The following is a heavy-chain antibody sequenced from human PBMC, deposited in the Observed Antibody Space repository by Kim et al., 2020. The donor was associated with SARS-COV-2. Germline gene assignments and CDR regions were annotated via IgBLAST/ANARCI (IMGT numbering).Heavy chain of an antibody. V-gene: IGHV2-70*11. CDR2: IDWDDAK. D-gene: IGHD5-12*01. CDR1: GFSLSTSKMC. CDR3: ARTRQDGYRAYGMDV. Sequence: SGPTLVNPTQTLTLTCAFSGFSLSTSKMCVSWIRQPPGKALEWLARIDWDDAKYLSTSLKTRLTISKDTSKNQVVLTMTNMDPVDTATYYCARTRQDGYRAYGMDVWGQGTTVTVSS. J-gene: IGHJ6*02.